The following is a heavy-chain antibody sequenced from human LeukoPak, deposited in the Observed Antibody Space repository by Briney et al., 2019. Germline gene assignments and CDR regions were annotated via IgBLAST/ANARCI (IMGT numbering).Heavy chain of an antibody. D-gene: IGHD2-2*01. CDR1: GFTFSSYG. CDR2: ISYDGSNK. J-gene: IGHJ6*04. V-gene: IGHV3-30*03. CDR3: AIIPRGYCSSTSCPSYYGMDV. Sequence: GGSLRLSCAASGFTFSSYGMHWVRQAPGKGLEWVAVISYDGSNKYYADSVKGRFTISRDNSKNTLYLQMNSLRAEDTAAYYCAIIPRGYCSSTSCPSYYGMDVWGKGTTVTVSS.